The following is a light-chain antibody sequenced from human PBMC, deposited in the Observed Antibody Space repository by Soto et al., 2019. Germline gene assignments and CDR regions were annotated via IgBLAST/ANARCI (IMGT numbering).Light chain of an antibody. J-gene: IGLJ1*01. Sequence: QSALTQPPSASGSPGQSVAISCTGTSSDVGGYNYVSWYQQHPGKAPKLMIYEVNKRPAGVPARFSGSKSGNTASLTVSGLQAEDEADYYCSSYAGSSNVFGTGTKLTV. V-gene: IGLV2-8*01. CDR1: SSDVGGYNY. CDR2: EVN. CDR3: SSYAGSSNV.